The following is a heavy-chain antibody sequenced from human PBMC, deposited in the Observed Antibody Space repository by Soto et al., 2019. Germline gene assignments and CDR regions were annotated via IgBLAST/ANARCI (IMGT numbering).Heavy chain of an antibody. CDR2: ISSSSSSI. Sequence: GWSLRLSCAASGFTFSSYSMNWVRQAPGKGLEWVSYISSSSSSIYYADSVKVRFTISRDNAKNSLYLQMNSLRDEDTAVYYCARDYEYWSGYYKGFDYWGQGTLVTVSS. J-gene: IGHJ4*02. CDR3: ARDYEYWSGYYKGFDY. D-gene: IGHD3-3*01. V-gene: IGHV3-48*02. CDR1: GFTFSSYS.